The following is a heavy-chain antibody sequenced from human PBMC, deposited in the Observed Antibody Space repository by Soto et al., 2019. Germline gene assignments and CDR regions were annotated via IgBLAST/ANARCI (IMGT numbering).Heavy chain of an antibody. CDR3: ARFDDIVVVVAAINPGDY. J-gene: IGHJ4*02. CDR2: ISADNGNT. CDR1: GYTFTSYG. Sequence: QVQLVQSGAEVKKPGASVKVSCKASGYTFTSYGISWVRQAPGQGLERMGWISADNGNTNYVQKLQGRVTMTTDTSTSTAYMELRSLRTDDTAVYYCARFDDIVVVVAAINPGDYWGQGTLVTVSS. V-gene: IGHV1-18*01. D-gene: IGHD2-15*01.